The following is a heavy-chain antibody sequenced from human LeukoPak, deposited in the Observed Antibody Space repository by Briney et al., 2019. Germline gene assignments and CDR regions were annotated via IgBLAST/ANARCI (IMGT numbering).Heavy chain of an antibody. CDR2: IYYSGST. D-gene: IGHD3-22*01. CDR3: ARLSSGSRSDAFDI. V-gene: IGHV4-61*08. Sequence: SETLSLTCTVSGGSISSGGYYWSWIRQPPGKGLEWIGYIYYSGSTNYNPSLKSRVTISVDTSKNQFSLKLSSVTAADTAVYYCARLSSGSRSDAFDIWGQGTMVTVSS. CDR1: GGSISSGGYY. J-gene: IGHJ3*02.